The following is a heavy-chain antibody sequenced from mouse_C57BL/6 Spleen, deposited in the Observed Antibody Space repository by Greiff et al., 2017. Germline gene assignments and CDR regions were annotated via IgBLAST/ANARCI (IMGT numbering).Heavy chain of an antibody. D-gene: IGHD2-4*01. V-gene: IGHV1-52*01. J-gene: IGHJ2*01. CDR3: ARPYDYDGYYFDY. Sequence: VQLQQPGAELVRPGSSVKLSCKASGYTFTSYWMHWVKQRPLQGLAWIGNLDPSDSAPHSNQTFKDKATLPVAKSSSTAYMQLSSLTSEDSAVYYCARPYDYDGYYFDYWGQGTTLTVSS. CDR2: LDPSDSAP. CDR1: GYTFTSYW.